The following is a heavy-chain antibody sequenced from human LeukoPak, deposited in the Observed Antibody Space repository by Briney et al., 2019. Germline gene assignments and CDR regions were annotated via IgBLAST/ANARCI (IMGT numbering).Heavy chain of an antibody. CDR1: GYTFTSYY. Sequence: GASVKVSCKASGYTFTSYYMHWVRQAPGKGLEWVAVISYDGSNKYYADSVKGRFTISRDNSKNTLYLQMNSLRAEDTAVYYCAKFFTGEYVRAFDVWGQGTMVTVSS. CDR2: ISYDGSNK. CDR3: AKFFTGEYVRAFDV. J-gene: IGHJ3*01. D-gene: IGHD3-10*02. V-gene: IGHV3-30*18.